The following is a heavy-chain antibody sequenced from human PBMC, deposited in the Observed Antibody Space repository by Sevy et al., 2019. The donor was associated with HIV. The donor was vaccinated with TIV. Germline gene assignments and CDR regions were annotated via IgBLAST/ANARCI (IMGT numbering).Heavy chain of an antibody. V-gene: IGHV1-2*02. CDR2: INPNSGGT. Sequence: ASVKVSCKASGYTFTGYYMHWVRQAPGQGLEWMGWINPNSGGTNYAQKFQGRVTMTRETSISTAYMELSRLRSDDTAVYYCARDKVVGATNDWFDPWGQGTLVTVSS. J-gene: IGHJ5*02. CDR3: ARDKVVGATNDWFDP. D-gene: IGHD1-26*01. CDR1: GYTFTGYY.